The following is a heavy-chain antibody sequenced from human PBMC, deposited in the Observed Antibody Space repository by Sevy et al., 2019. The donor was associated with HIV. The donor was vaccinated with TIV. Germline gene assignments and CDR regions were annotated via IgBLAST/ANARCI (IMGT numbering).Heavy chain of an antibody. CDR3: AKGYCSGGSCYGGGYFDY. CDR1: GFTFSSYA. J-gene: IGHJ4*02. V-gene: IGHV3-23*01. CDR2: ISGSGGST. Sequence: GESLKISCAASGFTFSSYAMSWVRQAPGKGLEWVSAISGSGGSTYYADSVKGRFTISRDNSKNTLYLQMNSLRAEDTAVYYCAKGYCSGGSCYGGGYFDYWGQGTLVTVSS. D-gene: IGHD2-15*01.